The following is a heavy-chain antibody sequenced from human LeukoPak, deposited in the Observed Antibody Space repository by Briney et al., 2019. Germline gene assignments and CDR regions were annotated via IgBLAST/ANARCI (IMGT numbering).Heavy chain of an antibody. J-gene: IGHJ4*02. D-gene: IGHD6-13*01. V-gene: IGHV3-74*01. CDR1: GFTFSSYG. Sequence: PGGSLRLSCAVSGFTFSSYGIHWVRQAPGKGLVWVSLINTDGSATTYGDSAKGRFTVSRDNDKNTLFLDMNSLRVEDTAVYYCARGTSATAGIDYWGQGTLVTVSS. CDR2: INTDGSAT. CDR3: ARGTSATAGIDY.